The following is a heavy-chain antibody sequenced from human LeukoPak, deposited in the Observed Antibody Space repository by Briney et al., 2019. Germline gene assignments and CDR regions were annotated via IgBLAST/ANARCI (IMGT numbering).Heavy chain of an antibody. CDR2: INHSGST. J-gene: IGHJ4*02. V-gene: IGHV4-34*01. CDR1: GGSFSGYY. Sequence: SETLSLTCAVYGGSFSGYYWSWIRQPPGKGLEWIGEINHSGSTNYNPSLESRVTISVDTSKNQFSLKLSSVTAADTAVYYCARGAVNITIFGVVIIPEYYFDYWGQGTLVTVSS. CDR3: ARGAVNITIFGVVIIPEYYFDY. D-gene: IGHD3-3*01.